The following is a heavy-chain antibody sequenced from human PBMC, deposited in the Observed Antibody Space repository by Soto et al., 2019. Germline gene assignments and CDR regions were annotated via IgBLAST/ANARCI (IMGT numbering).Heavy chain of an antibody. J-gene: IGHJ4*02. CDR2: ISGSGGST. D-gene: IGHD3-22*01. CDR3: ARFSRRYWSRLYDSSGYFDY. CDR1: GFTFSSYA. Sequence: GGSLRLSCAASGFTFSSYAMSWVRQAPGKGLEWVSAISGSGGSTYYADSVKGRFTISRDNSKNTLYLQMNSLRAEDTAVYYCARFSRRYWSRLYDSSGYFDYWGQGTLVTVSS. V-gene: IGHV3-23*01.